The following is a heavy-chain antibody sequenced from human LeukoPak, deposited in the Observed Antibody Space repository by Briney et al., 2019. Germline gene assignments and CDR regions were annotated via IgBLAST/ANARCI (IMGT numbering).Heavy chain of an antibody. CDR2: ISAYNGNT. J-gene: IGHJ4*02. V-gene: IGHV1-18*01. Sequence: ASVKLSCKSSGYTFTSYGISWVRQAPGQGLEWMGWISAYNGNTNYAQKLQGRGTMTTENTTSTPYMELRSPVSDDTAGLYWGRSIPRFLELLLSPYYVDYWGQGTLVTVSS. CDR3: GRSIPRFLELLLSPYYVDY. D-gene: IGHD3-3*01. CDR1: GYTFTSYG.